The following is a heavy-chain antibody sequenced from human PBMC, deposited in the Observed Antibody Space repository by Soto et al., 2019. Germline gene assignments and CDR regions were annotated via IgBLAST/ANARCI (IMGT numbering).Heavy chain of an antibody. D-gene: IGHD5-18*01. J-gene: IGHJ3*02. V-gene: IGHV4-30-2*01. CDR2: IYHSGST. CDR1: GGSISSGGYS. Sequence: QLQLQESGSGLVKPSQTLSLTCAVSGGSISSGGYSWSWIRQPPGKGLEWIGYIYHSGSTYYNPSLKSRVTISVDRSKNQFSLKLSSATAADTAVYYCARAATMDTAMVIDAFDIWGQGTMVTVSS. CDR3: ARAATMDTAMVIDAFDI.